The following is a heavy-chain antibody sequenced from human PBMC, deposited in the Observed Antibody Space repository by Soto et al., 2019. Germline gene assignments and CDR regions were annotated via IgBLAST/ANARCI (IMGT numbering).Heavy chain of an antibody. CDR2: IKSKTDGGTT. Sequence: GGSLRLSCAASGFTFSNAWMSWVRQAPGKGLEWVGRIKSKTDGGTTDYAAPVKGGFTISRDDSKNTLYLQMNSLKTEDTAVYYCTTGGRQYSSSWFVDYWGQGTLVTVSS. J-gene: IGHJ4*02. CDR3: TTGGRQYSSSWFVDY. V-gene: IGHV3-15*01. D-gene: IGHD6-13*01. CDR1: GFTFSNAW.